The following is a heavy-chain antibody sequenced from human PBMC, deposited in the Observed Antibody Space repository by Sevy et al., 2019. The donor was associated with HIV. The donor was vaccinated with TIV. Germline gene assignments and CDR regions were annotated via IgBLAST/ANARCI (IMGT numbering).Heavy chain of an antibody. V-gene: IGHV3-15*07. CDR1: GFTFSNAW. Sequence: GGSLRLSCAASGFTFSNAWMNWVRQAPGKGLEWVGRIKSKTDGGTTDYAAPVKGRFTISRDDSKYTLYLQMNSLKTEDTAVYYCTTRIPYYDILTGDYYYGMDVWGQGTTVTVSS. D-gene: IGHD3-9*01. CDR2: IKSKTDGGTT. J-gene: IGHJ6*02. CDR3: TTRIPYYDILTGDYYYGMDV.